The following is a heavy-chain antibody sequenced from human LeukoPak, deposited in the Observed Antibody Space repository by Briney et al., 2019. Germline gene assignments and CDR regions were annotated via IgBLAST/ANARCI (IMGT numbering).Heavy chain of an antibody. CDR1: GGSISSGGYY. D-gene: IGHD3-9*01. CDR2: IYHSGST. J-gene: IGHJ5*02. CDR3: ARVRVVLRYFDWLSQPGWFDP. Sequence: SETLSLTCTVSGGSISSGGYYWSWIRQPPGKGLEWIGYIYHSGSTYYNPSLKSRVTISVDRSKNQFSLKLSSVTAADTAVYYCARVRVVLRYFDWLSQPGWFDPWGQGTLVTVSS. V-gene: IGHV4-30-2*01.